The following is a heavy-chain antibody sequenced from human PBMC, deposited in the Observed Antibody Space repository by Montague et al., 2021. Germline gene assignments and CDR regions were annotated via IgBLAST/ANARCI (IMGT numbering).Heavy chain of an antibody. CDR3: AILWFGGNWFDH. Sequence: LRLSCAASGFIFSEYSMCWVRQAPGKGLEWVAGIWFDGSNKNYAESVKGRFTISRDNSENTGHLQMSSLRAEDTAIYYCAILWFGGNWFDHWGQGTLVTVSS. V-gene: IGHV3-30*04. CDR1: GFIFSEYS. J-gene: IGHJ5*02. CDR2: IWFDGSNK. D-gene: IGHD3-10*01.